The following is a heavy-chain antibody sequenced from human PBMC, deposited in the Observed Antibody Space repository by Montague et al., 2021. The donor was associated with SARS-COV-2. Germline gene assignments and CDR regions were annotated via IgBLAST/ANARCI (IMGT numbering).Heavy chain of an antibody. Sequence: KKKNEYAVSLQSRITINPDTSKNQFSLQVKSMTPEDTAVYYCALAVAGRGGYDYWGQGTLVTVSS. D-gene: IGHD6-19*01. J-gene: IGHJ4*02. CDR2: KKKN. V-gene: IGHV6-1*01. CDR3: ALAVAGRGGYDY.